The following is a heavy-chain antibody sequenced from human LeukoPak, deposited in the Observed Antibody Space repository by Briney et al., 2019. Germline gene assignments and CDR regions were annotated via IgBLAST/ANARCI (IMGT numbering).Heavy chain of an antibody. CDR3: ARSRQWLNWFDP. J-gene: IGHJ5*02. D-gene: IGHD6-19*01. CDR1: GDNLSSNTAA. V-gene: IGHV6-1*01. CDR2: TYYRSKWYN. Sequence: SQTLSLTCAISGDNLSSNTAAWTWIRQSPSRGLEWLGRTYYRSKWYNDYAVSVKSRITINPGTSKNQFSPQLNSVTPEDTAVYYCARSRQWLNWFDPWGQGTLVTVSS.